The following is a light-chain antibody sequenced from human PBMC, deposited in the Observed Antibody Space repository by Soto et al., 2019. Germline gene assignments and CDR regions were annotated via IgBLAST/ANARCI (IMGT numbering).Light chain of an antibody. CDR2: LGS. CDR3: MQPLENFRT. V-gene: IGKV2-28*01. CDR1: ARLLHKNGYNY. J-gene: IGKJ1*01. Sequence: IVMTQSPLSLSATPGEAASISCMSSARLLHKNGYNYVDWYMQKPGQSPQLLIYLGSNRASGVPDRFSGSGSDTYFTLEISRVEADDVGVYYCMQPLENFRTFGQGTKVDI.